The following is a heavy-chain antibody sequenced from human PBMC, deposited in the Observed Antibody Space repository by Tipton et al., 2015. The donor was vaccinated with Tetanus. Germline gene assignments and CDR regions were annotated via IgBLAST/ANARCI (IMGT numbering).Heavy chain of an antibody. CDR2: INHSGST. CDR1: GGSFSGYY. CDR3: ARVWEDGSGRPTPYYFDY. V-gene: IGHV4-34*01. D-gene: IGHD6-19*01. J-gene: IGHJ4*02. Sequence: TLSLTCAVYGGSFSGYYWSWIRQPPGKGLEWIGEINHSGSTNYNPSLKSRVTISVDTSKNQFSLKLSSVTAADTAVYYCARVWEDGSGRPTPYYFDYWGQGTLVTVSS.